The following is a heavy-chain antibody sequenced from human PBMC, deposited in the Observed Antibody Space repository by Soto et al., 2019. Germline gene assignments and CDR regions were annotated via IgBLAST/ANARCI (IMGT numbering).Heavy chain of an antibody. CDR2: ISSSSSYI. V-gene: IGHV3-21*01. CDR3: ARYCSSTSCSPYYYYGMDV. Sequence: PGGSLRLSCAASGFTFSSYSMNWVRQAPGKGLEWVSSISSSSSYIYYADSVKGRFTISRDNAKNSLYLQMNSLRAEDTAVYYCARYCSSTSCSPYYYYGMDVWGQGTTVTVSS. CDR1: GFTFSSYS. J-gene: IGHJ6*02. D-gene: IGHD2-2*01.